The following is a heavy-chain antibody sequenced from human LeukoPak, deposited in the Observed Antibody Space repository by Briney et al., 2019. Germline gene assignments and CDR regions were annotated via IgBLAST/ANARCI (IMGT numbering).Heavy chain of an antibody. Sequence: GGSLRLSCTASGLIFNNYAMSWVRQAPGKGLEWVSTIGGSGGSTSYADSVKGRFTISRDNSKNTLYLQMNSLRVEDTAVYYCAKGPLEDLLWFGGLGGDYFDYWGQGTLVTVSS. CDR3: AKGPLEDLLWFGGLGGDYFDY. V-gene: IGHV3-23*01. D-gene: IGHD3-10*01. CDR1: GLIFNNYA. CDR2: IGGSGGST. J-gene: IGHJ4*02.